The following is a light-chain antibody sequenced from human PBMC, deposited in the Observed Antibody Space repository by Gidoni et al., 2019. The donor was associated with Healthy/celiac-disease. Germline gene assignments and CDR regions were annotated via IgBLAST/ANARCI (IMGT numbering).Light chain of an antibody. CDR1: QSLLHSNGYNY. Sequence: DIVMTQSPLSLPVTPGEPASISCRSSQSLLHSNGYNYLDWYLQKPVKSPQLLIYLGSNRASGVPDRFSGSGSGTDFTLKISRVEAEDVGVYYCMQALQTVLTFXGXTKVEIK. CDR2: LGS. V-gene: IGKV2-28*01. CDR3: MQALQTVLT. J-gene: IGKJ4*01.